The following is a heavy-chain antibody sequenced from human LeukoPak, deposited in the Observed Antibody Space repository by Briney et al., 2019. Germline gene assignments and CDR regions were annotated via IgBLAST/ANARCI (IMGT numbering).Heavy chain of an antibody. V-gene: IGHV3-7*01. D-gene: IGHD4-23*01. Sequence: GGSLRLSCAASGFTFSTYWVSWVRQAPGKGLEWVANIKQDGSEKYYVDSVKGRFAISRDSAKNSLFLQMNTLRVEDTAVYYCVKDSLLTVVSPVAASWGQGTLVTVSS. CDR1: GFTFSTYW. CDR3: VKDSLLTVVSPVAAS. J-gene: IGHJ5*02. CDR2: IKQDGSEK.